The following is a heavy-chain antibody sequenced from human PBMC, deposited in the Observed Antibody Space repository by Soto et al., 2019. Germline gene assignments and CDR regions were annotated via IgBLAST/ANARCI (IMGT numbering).Heavy chain of an antibody. J-gene: IGHJ5*02. CDR1: AGSVSNVGYH. Sequence: ASETLSLTLSVSAGSVSNVGYHWNWIRQSPGKGLECIGYMYYTGTTNYNPSLRSRVSIPIDTSKNQFSLKLTSVTAADNSTYYCVRHYLGPWGPGTQGTLSS. V-gene: IGHV4-61*08. CDR3: VRHYLGP. CDR2: MYYTGTT. D-gene: IGHD3-10*01.